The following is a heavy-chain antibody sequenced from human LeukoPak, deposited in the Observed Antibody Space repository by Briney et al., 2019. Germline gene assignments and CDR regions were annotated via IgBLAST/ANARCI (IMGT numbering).Heavy chain of an antibody. CDR2: IRYDGSNK. CDR1: GFTFSSYG. J-gene: IGHJ4*02. V-gene: IGHV3-30*02. Sequence: GGSLRLSCAASGFTFSSYGMHWVRQAPGKGLEWVAFIRYDGSNKYYADSVKGRFTIPRDNSKNTLYLQMNSLSAEDTAVYYCAKERDTAMVTIDYWGQGTLVTVSS. CDR3: AKERDTAMVTIDY. D-gene: IGHD5-18*01.